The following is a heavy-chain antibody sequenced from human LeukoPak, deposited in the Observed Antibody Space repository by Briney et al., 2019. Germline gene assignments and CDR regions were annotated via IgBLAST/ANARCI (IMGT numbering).Heavy chain of an antibody. J-gene: IGHJ4*02. CDR2: IKSKTDGGTI. CDR3: TTGVRDSSGYYNFDY. Sequence: GGSLRLSCAASGFTFSNAWMNWVRQSPGKGLEWVGRIKSKTDGGTIDYGAPVKGRFTISRDDSKNTLFLQMNSLKTEDTAMYHCTTGVRDSSGYYNFDYWGQGTLVAVSS. D-gene: IGHD3-22*01. CDR1: GFTFSNAW. V-gene: IGHV3-15*01.